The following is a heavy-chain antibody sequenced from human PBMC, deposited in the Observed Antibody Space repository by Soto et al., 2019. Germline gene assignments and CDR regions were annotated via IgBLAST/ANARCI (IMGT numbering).Heavy chain of an antibody. Sequence: SETLSLTCAVYGGSFSGYYLSWIRQPPGKGLEWIGEIKHSGSTNYNPTQKSRVTISADTSKNQFSLKLSSVTAADTAVYYCAKRGRFLSYFDYWGQGTLVTVSS. CDR3: AKRGRFLSYFDY. D-gene: IGHD3-3*01. CDR1: GGSFSGYY. V-gene: IGHV4-34*01. J-gene: IGHJ4*02. CDR2: IKHSGST.